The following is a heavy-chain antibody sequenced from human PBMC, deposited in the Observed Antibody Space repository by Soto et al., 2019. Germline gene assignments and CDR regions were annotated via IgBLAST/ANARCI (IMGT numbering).Heavy chain of an antibody. CDR3: ARGPRYGDYAHYYGMDG. J-gene: IGHJ6*02. V-gene: IGHV1-8*01. Sequence: ASVKVSCKASGDTFTSYDINWVGQATGQGREWMGWMNPNSGNTGYAQKFQGRVTMTRNTSISTAYMELSRLRSEDTAVYYCARGPRYGDYAHYYGMDGWGQGTTVTVSS. CDR2: MNPNSGNT. D-gene: IGHD4-17*01. CDR1: GDTFTSYD.